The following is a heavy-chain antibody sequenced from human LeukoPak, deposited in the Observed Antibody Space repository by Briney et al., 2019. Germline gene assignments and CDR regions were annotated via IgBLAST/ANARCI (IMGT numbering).Heavy chain of an antibody. V-gene: IGHV1-18*01. CDR2: ISAYNGNT. CDR3: ARAYYHDTSSYQGFDF. D-gene: IGHD3-22*01. CDR1: GCTFSSHG. Sequence: GASVKVSCKASGCTFSSHGYTWVRQAPGQGLEWMGWISAYNGNTDYAQKFQGRVTMTTDTSTSTAYMELRSLRSDDTAVYFCARAYYHDTSSYQGFDFWGQGTLVTVSS. J-gene: IGHJ4*02.